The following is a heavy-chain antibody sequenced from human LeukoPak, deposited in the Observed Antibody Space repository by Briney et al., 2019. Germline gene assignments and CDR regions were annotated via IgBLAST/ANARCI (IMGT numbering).Heavy chain of an antibody. J-gene: IGHJ6*02. V-gene: IGHV4-34*09. CDR1: GGSFSGYY. D-gene: IGHD3-22*01. CDR3: ARDCGSSGCDYYGMDV. CDR2: INHSGST. Sequence: SETLSLTCAVYGGSFSGYYWSWIRQPPGKGLEWIGEINHSGSTNYNPSLKSRVTISVDTSKNQFSLKLSSVTAADTAVYYCARDCGSSGCDYYGMDVWGQGTTVTVSS.